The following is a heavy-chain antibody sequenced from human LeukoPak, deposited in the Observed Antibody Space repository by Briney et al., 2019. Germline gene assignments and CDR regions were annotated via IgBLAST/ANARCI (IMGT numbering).Heavy chain of an antibody. Sequence: PGGSLRLSCAASGFTFDDYAMHWVWQAPGKGLEWVPGINWNGDDIGYADSVKGRVTISRDNAKNSLYLQMNSLRAEDTAVYYCAKDRPPYSYGPEVDYWGQGTLVTVSS. V-gene: IGHV3-9*01. J-gene: IGHJ4*02. CDR3: AKDRPPYSYGPEVDY. CDR1: GFTFDDYA. D-gene: IGHD5-18*01. CDR2: INWNGDDI.